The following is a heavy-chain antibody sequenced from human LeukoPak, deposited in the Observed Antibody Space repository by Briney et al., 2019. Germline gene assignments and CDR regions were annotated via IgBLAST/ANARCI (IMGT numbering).Heavy chain of an antibody. V-gene: IGHV3-48*04. D-gene: IGHD3-10*02. Sequence: GGSLRLSCAASGFTFSSYSMNWVRQAPGKGLEWVSSFSSSSSTIYYANSVKGRFTISRDNAKNSLYLQMNSLRAEDTAVYYCAELGITMIGGVWGKGTTVTISS. CDR3: AELGITMIGGV. CDR2: FSSSSSTI. J-gene: IGHJ6*04. CDR1: GFTFSSYS.